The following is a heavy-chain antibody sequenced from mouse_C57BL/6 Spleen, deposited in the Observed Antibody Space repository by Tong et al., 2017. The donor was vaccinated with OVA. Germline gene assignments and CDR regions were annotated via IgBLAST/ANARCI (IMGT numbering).Heavy chain of an antibody. D-gene: IGHD2-5*01. CDR3: ARGGYSNYAWYFDV. CDR1: GYSFTDYN. V-gene: IGHV1-39*01. Sequence: EVQLQESGPELVKPGASVKISCKASGYSFTDYNMNWVKQSNGKSLEWIGVINPNYGTTSYNQKFKGKATLTVDQSSSTAYMQLNSLTSEDSAVYFCARGGYSNYAWYFDVWGTGTTVTVSS. CDR2: INPNYGTT. J-gene: IGHJ1*03.